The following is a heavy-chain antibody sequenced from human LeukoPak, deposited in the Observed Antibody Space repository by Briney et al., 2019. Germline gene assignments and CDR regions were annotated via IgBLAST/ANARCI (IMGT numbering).Heavy chain of an antibody. CDR2: KNPNSGNS. CDR1: GYTFTNYD. J-gene: IGHJ4*02. CDR3: AREGLDY. V-gene: IGHV1-8*01. Sequence: EASVKVSCKASGYTFTNYDINWVRQATGQGLECMGYKNPNSGNSAYAQKFQGRVTITTDASKTTAYMELSGLRSEDTALYYCAREGLDYWGQGTLVTVSS.